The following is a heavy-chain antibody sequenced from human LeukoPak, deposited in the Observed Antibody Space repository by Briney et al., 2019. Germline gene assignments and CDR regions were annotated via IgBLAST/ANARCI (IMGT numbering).Heavy chain of an antibody. CDR1: GGSISSYY. V-gene: IGHV4-34*01. CDR3: ARIPARSWKRGFDY. D-gene: IGHD6-13*01. CDR2: INHSGST. J-gene: IGHJ4*02. Sequence: SETLSLTCTVSGGSISSYYWSWIRQPPGKGLEWIGEINHSGSTSYNPSLKSRVTISVDTSKNQFSLKLSSVTAADTAVYYCARIPARSWKRGFDYWGQGTLVTVSS.